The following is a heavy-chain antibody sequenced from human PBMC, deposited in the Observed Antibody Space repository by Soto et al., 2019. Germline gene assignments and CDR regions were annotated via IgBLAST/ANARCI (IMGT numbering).Heavy chain of an antibody. V-gene: IGHV1-18*01. CDR3: ARVKGYCSRPTCVVVRYYTGAV. J-gene: IGHJ6*02. Sequence: QVQLVQSGAEVKKPGASVKVSCKASGYTCSSYGISWVRQAPGQGLEWMGWISAYNGNTNYAQKLQGRVTMTTDTAASTAYLELGSLGPDDGAMYDCARVKGYCSRPTCVVVRYYTGAVGGQGTTVTVSS. CDR1: GYTCSSYG. CDR2: ISAYNGNT. D-gene: IGHD2-2*01.